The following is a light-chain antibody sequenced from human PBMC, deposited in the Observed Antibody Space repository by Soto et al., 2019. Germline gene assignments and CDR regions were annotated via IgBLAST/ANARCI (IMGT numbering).Light chain of an antibody. CDR1: QGIRYW. V-gene: IGKV1-5*03. J-gene: IGKJ1*01. Sequence: IQRTQSPSSLSASVGDRVTITCRASQGIRYWLAWFQQKPGKAPRLLIYEASRLESGVPSRISGSGSGTEFTLTTSSLQPDDFATYYCQHYNSYSEAFGQGTKVDIK. CDR3: QHYNSYSEA. CDR2: EAS.